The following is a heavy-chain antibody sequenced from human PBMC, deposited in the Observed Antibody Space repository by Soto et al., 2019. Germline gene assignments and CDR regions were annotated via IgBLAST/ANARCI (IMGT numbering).Heavy chain of an antibody. Sequence: GGSLRLSCAASGFTFSSYSMNWVRQAPGKGLELVSSISSSSSYIYYADSVKGRFTISRDNAKNSLHLQMNSLRAEDTAVYYCASTRSGQLRGFSFWGQGTLVTVSS. V-gene: IGHV3-21*01. CDR1: GFTFSSYS. CDR2: ISSSSSYI. CDR3: ASTRSGQLRGFSF. J-gene: IGHJ4*02. D-gene: IGHD3-16*02.